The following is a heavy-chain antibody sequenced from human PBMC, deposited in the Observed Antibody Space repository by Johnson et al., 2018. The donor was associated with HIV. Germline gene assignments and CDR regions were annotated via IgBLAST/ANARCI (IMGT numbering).Heavy chain of an antibody. CDR1: GFTFSSYG. V-gene: IGHV3-30*02. CDR2: IRYDGSNK. Sequence: QVQLVESGGGVVQPGGSLRLSCAASGFTFSSYGMHWVRQAPGKGLEWVAFIRYDGSNKYYADSVKGRFTISRDNAKNSLYLQMNSLSAEDTAVYYCARENQGYSYRAFDIWGQGTMVTVSS. CDR3: ARENQGYSYRAFDI. D-gene: IGHD5-18*01. J-gene: IGHJ3*02.